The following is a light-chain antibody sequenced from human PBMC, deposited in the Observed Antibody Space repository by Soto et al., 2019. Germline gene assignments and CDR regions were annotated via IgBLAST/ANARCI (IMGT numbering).Light chain of an antibody. CDR1: QSIGDY. V-gene: IGKV3-11*01. CDR3: QQRSAWPLT. CDR2: DGS. J-gene: IGKJ4*01. Sequence: IVLTQSPATLSLSPGEGATLSCRASQSIGDYVAWFQQKPGQAPRLLIYDGSNRAVGIPARFSGSASGTDSTRTSSRLEPEDFAVYYCQQRSAWPLTFGGGTRVEI.